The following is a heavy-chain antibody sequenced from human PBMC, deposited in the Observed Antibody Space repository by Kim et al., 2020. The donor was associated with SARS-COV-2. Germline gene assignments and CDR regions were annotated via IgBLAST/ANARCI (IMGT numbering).Heavy chain of an antibody. Sequence: ANYAQRSKGRVTITADESTSTAYMELSSLSSEDTAVYYCARGVGSGSPYWGQGTLVTVSS. D-gene: IGHD2-15*01. V-gene: IGHV1-69*01. CDR3: ARGVGSGSPY. J-gene: IGHJ4*02. CDR2: A.